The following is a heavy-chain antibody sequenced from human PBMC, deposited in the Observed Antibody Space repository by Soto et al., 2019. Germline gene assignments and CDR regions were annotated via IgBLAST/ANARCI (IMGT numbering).Heavy chain of an antibody. J-gene: IGHJ1*01. CDR1: GFNLSRYG. Sequence: QVQLVESGGGVVQPGRSLRLSCAGSGFNLSRYGIHWVRQAPGKGLEWVAFMSYDGNKKYYADSVKGRFTISRDNSKNTRYLQMDSLRADATAMYYCAKVLSVIQAWIIDGHWGQGPQFTVSS. CDR2: MSYDGNKK. CDR3: AKVLSVIQAWIIDGH. D-gene: IGHD5-18*01. V-gene: IGHV3-30*18.